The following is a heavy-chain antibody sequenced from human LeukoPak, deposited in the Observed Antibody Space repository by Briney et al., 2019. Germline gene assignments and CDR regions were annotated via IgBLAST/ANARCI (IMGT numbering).Heavy chain of an antibody. D-gene: IGHD6-19*01. CDR3: ASGVGQWQKEIYFDY. CDR2: IYYSGST. J-gene: IGHJ4*02. CDR1: GGSISSYY. Sequence: PSETLSLTCTVSGGSISSYYWSWIRQPPGKGLEWIGYIYYSGSTNYNPSLKSRVTISVDTSKNQFSLKLSSVTAADTAVYYCASGVGQWQKEIYFDYWGQGTLVTVSS. V-gene: IGHV4-59*01.